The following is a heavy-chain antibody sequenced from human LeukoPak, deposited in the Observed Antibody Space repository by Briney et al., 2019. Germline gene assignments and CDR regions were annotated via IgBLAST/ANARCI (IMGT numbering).Heavy chain of an antibody. D-gene: IGHD6-6*01. CDR3: ARCANPSQLEDH. J-gene: IGHJ4*02. Sequence: SVKVSCKASGGTFSSYAISWVRQAPGQGLEWMGGIIPIFGTANYAQKLQGRVTMTTDTSTSTAYMELRSLRSDDTAVYYCARCANPSQLEDHWGQGTLVTVSS. V-gene: IGHV1-69*05. CDR1: GGTFSSYA. CDR2: IIPIFGTA.